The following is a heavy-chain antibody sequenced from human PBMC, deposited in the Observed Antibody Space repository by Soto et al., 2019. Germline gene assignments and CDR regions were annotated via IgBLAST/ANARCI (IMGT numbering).Heavy chain of an antibody. D-gene: IGHD6-19*01. Sequence: QVQLVQSGAEGKKPGASVKVSCKASGYTFTSLYIHWVRQAPGQGLEWMGIINPSGGDTSYAQKFQGRLTMTRDTSTSTVYMELSSLRDEDTAVYYCARRFVYGSGWSSLDFWGQGTLVTVSS. V-gene: IGHV1-46*01. J-gene: IGHJ4*02. CDR2: INPSGGDT. CDR3: ARRFVYGSGWSSLDF. CDR1: GYTFTSLY.